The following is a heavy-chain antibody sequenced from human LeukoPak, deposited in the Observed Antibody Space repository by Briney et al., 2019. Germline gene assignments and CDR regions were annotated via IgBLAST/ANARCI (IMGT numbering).Heavy chain of an antibody. D-gene: IGHD3-3*01. CDR2: INSSSSYI. Sequence: PGGSLRLSCAASGFTFSSYSMNWVRQAPGKGLEWGSSINSSSSYIYYADSVKGRFTISRDNAKNSLYLQMNSLRAEDTAVYYCARPGYYDFWSGYYTDFDYWGQGTLVTVSS. V-gene: IGHV3-21*01. CDR1: GFTFSSYS. CDR3: ARPGYYDFWSGYYTDFDY. J-gene: IGHJ4*02.